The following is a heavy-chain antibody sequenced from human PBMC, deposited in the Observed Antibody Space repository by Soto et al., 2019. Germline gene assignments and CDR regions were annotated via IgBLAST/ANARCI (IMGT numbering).Heavy chain of an antibody. J-gene: IGHJ4*02. V-gene: IGHV3-23*01. CDR1: GFTFSSYA. Sequence: EVQLLESGGGLVQPGGSLRLPCAASGFTFSSYAMSWVRQAPGKGLEWVSAISGSGGSTYYADSGKGRFTISRDNSKNTMYLQMNSLRAEDTAVYYCAKAISLSLTRGYDDYWGQGTLVTVSS. CDR3: AKAISLSLTRGYDDY. CDR2: ISGSGGST. D-gene: IGHD5-12*01.